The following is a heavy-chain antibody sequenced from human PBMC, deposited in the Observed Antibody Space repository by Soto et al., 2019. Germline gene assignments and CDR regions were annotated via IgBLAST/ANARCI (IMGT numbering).Heavy chain of an antibody. CDR1: GGSISDYQ. Sequence: QVQLQESGPGLVKPSETLSLTCTVSGGSISDYQWNWIRQSPGKGLEWIGYIYYSGRTNFNPSRKSRLTISLDTSTKQFSLSLRSVTAADTAVYYCARMRGLGELSPYFDYWGQGTLVTVSS. CDR3: ARMRGLGELSPYFDY. V-gene: IGHV4-59*01. J-gene: IGHJ4*02. D-gene: IGHD3-16*02. CDR2: IYYSGRT.